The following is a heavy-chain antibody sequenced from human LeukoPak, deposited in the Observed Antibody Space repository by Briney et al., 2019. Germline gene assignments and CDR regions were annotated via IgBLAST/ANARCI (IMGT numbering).Heavy chain of an antibody. D-gene: IGHD6-25*01. J-gene: IGHJ6*02. CDR2: ISSGSSTI. V-gene: IGHV3-48*02. Sequence: GGSLRLSCAASGFTFSTYSMNWVRQAPGKGLEWVSYISSGSSTIYYADSVKGRYTISRDNAKNSLYLQMNSLRDEDTAVYYCASDQRAPAYGMDVWGQGTTVTVSS. CDR1: GFTFSTYS. CDR3: ASDQRAPAYGMDV.